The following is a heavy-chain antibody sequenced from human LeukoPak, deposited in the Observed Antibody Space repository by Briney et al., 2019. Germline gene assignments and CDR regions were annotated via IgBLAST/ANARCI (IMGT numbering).Heavy chain of an antibody. J-gene: IGHJ4*02. CDR3: ARFSSGCSTSSCYLTY. D-gene: IGHD2-2*01. Sequence: SETLSLTCSASGGSLSSHYWSWIRQPPGKGLEIIGHIHDTGSTFYNPSLRGRVTISLDTSNNQFSLKLTSMTAADTAVYYCARFSSGCSTSSCYLTYWGQGTLVTVS. CDR2: IHDTGST. CDR1: GGSLSSHY. V-gene: IGHV4-59*11.